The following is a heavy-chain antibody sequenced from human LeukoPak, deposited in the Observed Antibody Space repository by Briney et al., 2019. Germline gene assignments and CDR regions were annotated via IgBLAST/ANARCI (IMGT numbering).Heavy chain of an antibody. V-gene: IGHV4-59*08. CDR2: IYYSGST. D-gene: IGHD1-26*01. CDR3: ARRVGATLLFDY. J-gene: IGHJ4*02. CDR1: GGSISSYY. Sequence: SQTLSLTCTVSGGSISSYYWSWIRQPPGKGLEWIGYIYYSGSTNYNPSLKSRVTISVDTSKNQFSLKLSSVTAADTAVYYCARRVGATLLFDYWGQGTLVTVSS.